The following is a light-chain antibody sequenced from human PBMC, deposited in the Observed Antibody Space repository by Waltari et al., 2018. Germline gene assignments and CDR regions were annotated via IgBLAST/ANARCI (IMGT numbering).Light chain of an antibody. CDR1: QSLVHSTGNTH. Sequence: DVVMTQSPLSLAVTLGQPASISCRSRQSLVHSTGNTHLKWYLQRPGQSPRRLIYNGFTRDSGVPDRFSGSGSGTDFTLMISRVEAEDVGVYYCMQSTHWPLTFGGGTKVEIK. J-gene: IGKJ4*01. CDR3: MQSTHWPLT. CDR2: NGF. V-gene: IGKV2-30*02.